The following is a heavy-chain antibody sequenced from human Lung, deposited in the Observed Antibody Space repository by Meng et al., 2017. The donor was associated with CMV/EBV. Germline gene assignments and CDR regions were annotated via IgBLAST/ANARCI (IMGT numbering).Heavy chain of an antibody. CDR1: GYTFTDNY. J-gene: IGHJ4*02. D-gene: IGHD3-3*01. Sequence: CKTSGYTFTDNYIPWVRQAPGQGLEWMGWINPNSGGTNYAQKFQGRVTMTRDTSSSTAYMELSSLRSDDTAVYFCARDYDFWKNYLDYWGQGTLVTVSS. CDR3: ARDYDFWKNYLDY. CDR2: INPNSGGT. V-gene: IGHV1-2*02.